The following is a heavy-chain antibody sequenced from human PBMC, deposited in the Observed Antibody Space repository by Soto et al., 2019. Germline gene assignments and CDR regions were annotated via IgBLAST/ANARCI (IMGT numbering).Heavy chain of an antibody. V-gene: IGHV5-51*01. D-gene: IGHD6-19*01. Sequence: GESLKISCKGSGYSFTSYWIGWVRQMPGKGLEWMGIIYPGDSDTRYSPSFQGQVTISADKSISTAYLQWSSLKASDTAMYYCARRAYSSGWYHYYYMDVWGKGTTVTVSS. CDR3: ARRAYSSGWYHYYYMDV. CDR1: GYSFTSYW. J-gene: IGHJ6*03. CDR2: IYPGDSDT.